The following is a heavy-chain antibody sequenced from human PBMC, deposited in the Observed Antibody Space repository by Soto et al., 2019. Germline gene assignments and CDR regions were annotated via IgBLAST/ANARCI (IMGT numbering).Heavy chain of an antibody. CDR2: IIPIFGTE. CDR1: RGTFSSYA. V-gene: IGHV1-69*01. D-gene: IGHD2-2*01. J-gene: IGHJ4*02. Sequence: QVQLVQSGAEVKKPGSSVKGSCKASRGTFSSYAISWVRQAPGQGLEWMGGIIPIFGTENYAQKFQGKVTITAAESTRTGYMELSSLRTEAPAVYYCDVRGGYQLAPGHYWGQGTLVTVSS. CDR3: DVRGGYQLAPGHY.